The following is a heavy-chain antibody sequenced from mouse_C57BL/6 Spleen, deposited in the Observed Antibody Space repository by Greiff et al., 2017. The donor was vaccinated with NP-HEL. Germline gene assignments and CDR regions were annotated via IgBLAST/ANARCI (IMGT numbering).Heavy chain of an antibody. CDR2: IYTGDGDT. V-gene: IGHV1-80*01. CDR1: GYAFSSYW. D-gene: IGHD1-1*01. J-gene: IGHJ1*03. CDR3: ASGVSTVDGYFDV. Sequence: VQLQQSGAELVKPGASVKISCKASGYAFSSYWMNWVKQRPGKGLEWIGQIYTGDGDTNYNGKFKGKATLTADKSSSTAYMQLSSLTSEDSAVYFCASGVSTVDGYFDVWGTGTTVTVSS.